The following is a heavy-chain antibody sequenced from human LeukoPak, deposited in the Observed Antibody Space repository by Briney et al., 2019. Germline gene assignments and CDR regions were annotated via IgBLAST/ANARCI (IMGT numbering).Heavy chain of an antibody. CDR3: ARVRTYYYDSSGDRRGFFDY. J-gene: IGHJ4*02. CDR1: GGSISSYY. Sequence: SETLSLTCTVSGGSISSYYWSWIRQPPGKGLEWIGYIYYSGSTNYNPSLKSRVTVSVDTSKNQFSLKLSSVTAADTAVYYCARVRTYYYDSSGDRRGFFDYWGQGTLVTVSS. CDR2: IYYSGST. D-gene: IGHD3-22*01. V-gene: IGHV4-59*01.